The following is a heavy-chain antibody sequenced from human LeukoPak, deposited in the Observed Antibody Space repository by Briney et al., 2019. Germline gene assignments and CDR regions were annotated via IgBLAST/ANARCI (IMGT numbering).Heavy chain of an antibody. CDR1: GFTFSSYE. J-gene: IGHJ4*02. D-gene: IGHD3-10*01. Sequence: GGSLRLSCAASGFTFSSYEMNWLRQAPGKGLEWVSYISSSGSTIYYADSVKGRFTISRDNAKNSLYLQMNSLRAEDTAVYYCARVAWFGELTTPLYYFDYWGQGTLVTVSS. CDR3: ARVAWFGELTTPLYYFDY. V-gene: IGHV3-48*03. CDR2: ISSSGSTI.